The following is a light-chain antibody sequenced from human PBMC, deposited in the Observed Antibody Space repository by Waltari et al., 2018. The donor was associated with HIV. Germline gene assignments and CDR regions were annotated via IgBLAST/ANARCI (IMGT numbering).Light chain of an antibody. CDR2: WAS. CDR1: QSLFFSSTKKNY. J-gene: IGKJ2*01. CDR3: QQYYTNPRT. V-gene: IGKV4-1*01. Sequence: DIVMNQSPESLTVALCERATIHSNSSQSLFFSSTKKNYLAWYQQRPGQSPTLLISWASARESGVPDRFRGTASGTSFTLTIDNLWADDGATYYCQQYYTNPRTFGQGTKLQI.